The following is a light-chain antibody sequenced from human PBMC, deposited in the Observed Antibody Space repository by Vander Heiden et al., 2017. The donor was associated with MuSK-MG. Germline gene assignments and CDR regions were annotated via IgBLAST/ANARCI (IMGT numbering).Light chain of an antibody. CDR3: QQFNNYPSIT. CDR1: QGISSA. V-gene: IGKV1D-13*01. J-gene: IGKJ5*01. Sequence: AIQLTQSPSSLSASVGDRVTITCRASQGISSALAWYQQKPGKAPKLLIYDASSLESGVPSRFSGSGYGTDSTLTISSRQPEDFAPYYCQQFNNYPSITFGQGTRLEIK. CDR2: DAS.